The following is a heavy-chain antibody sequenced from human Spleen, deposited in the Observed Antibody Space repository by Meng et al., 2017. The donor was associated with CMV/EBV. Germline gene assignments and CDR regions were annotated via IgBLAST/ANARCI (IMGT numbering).Heavy chain of an antibody. CDR1: GGSISSYY. V-gene: IGHV4-4*07. J-gene: IGHJ5*02. D-gene: IGHD6-13*01. CDR3: ARDPSSSWTGWFDP. CDR2: IYTSGST. Sequence: GQLQESGPGLVKPSETLSLTCTVSGGSISSYYWSWIRQPAGKGLEWIGRIYTSGSTNYNPSLKSRVTMSVDTSKNQFSLKLSSVTAADTAVYYCARDPSSSWTGWFDPWGQGTLVTVSS.